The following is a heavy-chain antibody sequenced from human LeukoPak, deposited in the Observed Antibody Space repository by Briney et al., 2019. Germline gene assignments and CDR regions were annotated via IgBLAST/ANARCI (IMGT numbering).Heavy chain of an antibody. J-gene: IGHJ4*02. D-gene: IGHD3-10*01. CDR2: IRYDGSNK. Sequence: PGGSLRLSCAASGFTFSSYGMHWVRQAPGKGLEWVAFIRYDGSNKYYADSVKGRFTISRDNSKNTLYLQMNSLRAEDTAVYYCAKDHSGSYYKTPPPFDYWGQGTLVTVSS. V-gene: IGHV3-30*02. CDR1: GFTFSSYG. CDR3: AKDHSGSYYKTPPPFDY.